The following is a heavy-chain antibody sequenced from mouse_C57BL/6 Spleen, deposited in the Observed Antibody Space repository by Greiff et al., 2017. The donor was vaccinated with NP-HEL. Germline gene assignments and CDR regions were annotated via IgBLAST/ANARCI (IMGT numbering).Heavy chain of an antibody. Sequence: VQLQQPGAELVKPGASVKLSCKASGYTFTSYWMHWVKQRPGQGLEWIGMIHPNSGSTNYNEKFKSKATLTVDKSSSTAYMQLSSLTSEDSAVYYCARGGFYYGSSPGYFDVWGTGTTVTVSS. CDR1: GYTFTSYW. CDR2: IHPNSGST. V-gene: IGHV1-64*01. CDR3: ARGGFYYGSSPGYFDV. D-gene: IGHD1-1*01. J-gene: IGHJ1*03.